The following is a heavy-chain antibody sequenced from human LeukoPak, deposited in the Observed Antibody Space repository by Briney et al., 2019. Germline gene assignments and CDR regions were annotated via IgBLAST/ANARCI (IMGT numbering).Heavy chain of an antibody. CDR1: GGSFSGYY. CDR2: INHSGST. CDR3: ANIVATSYYFDY. Sequence: SETLSLTCAVYGGSFSGYYWSWIRQPPGKGLEWIGEINHSGSTNYNPSLKSRVTISVDTSKDQFSLKLSSVTAADTAVYYCANIVATSYYFDYWGQGTLVTVSS. D-gene: IGHD5-12*01. V-gene: IGHV4-34*01. J-gene: IGHJ4*02.